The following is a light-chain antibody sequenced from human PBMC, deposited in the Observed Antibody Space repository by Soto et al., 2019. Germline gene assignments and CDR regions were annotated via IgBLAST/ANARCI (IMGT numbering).Light chain of an antibody. J-gene: IGLJ2*01. CDR3: AVWDDSLSGPGV. CDR1: SSNIGSNY. Sequence: QSVLTQPPSASGTPGQRVTISCSGSSSNIGSNYVYWYQQLPGTAPKLLIYRNDHRPSGVPDRFSGSKSGTSASLAISGLRSEDEADYYCAVWDDSLSGPGVFGGGTKLTVL. V-gene: IGLV1-47*01. CDR2: RND.